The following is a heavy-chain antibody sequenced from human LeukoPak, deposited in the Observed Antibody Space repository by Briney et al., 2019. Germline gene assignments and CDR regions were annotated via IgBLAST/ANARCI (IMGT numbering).Heavy chain of an antibody. Sequence: EASVKVSCKTSGYTFTIYGISWVRQAPGQGLEWMGWISTHNGDTKYAQKSQGRVTMTTDTTTSTVSVELRSLRFDDTAVYYCARSHSSSRYVFEYWGQGTLATVSP. CDR3: ARSHSSSRYVFEY. D-gene: IGHD6-13*01. CDR1: GYTFTIYG. J-gene: IGHJ4*02. CDR2: ISTHNGDT. V-gene: IGHV1-18*01.